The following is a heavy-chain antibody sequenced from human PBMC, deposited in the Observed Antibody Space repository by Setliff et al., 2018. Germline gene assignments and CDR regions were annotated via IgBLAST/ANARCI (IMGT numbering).Heavy chain of an antibody. CDR2: ISPDGTIT. CDR1: GFSFNTYG. V-gene: IGHV3-74*01. J-gene: IGHJ4*02. Sequence: PGGSLRLSCAASGFSFNTYGMHWVRQVPGKGLVWVSRISPDGTITNYADSVKGRYTISRDNAKNTLNLQMNSLRVEDTAVYYCAKWERGTTSDYFDYWGQGALVTVSS. D-gene: IGHD1-26*01. CDR3: AKWERGTTSDYFDY.